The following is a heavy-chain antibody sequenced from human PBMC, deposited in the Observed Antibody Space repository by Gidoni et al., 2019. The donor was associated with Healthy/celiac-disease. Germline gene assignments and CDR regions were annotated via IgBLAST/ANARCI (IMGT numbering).Heavy chain of an antibody. Sequence: QLQLQESGPGLVKPSETLSLTCTVSGGSISSSSYYWGWIRQPPGKGLEWIGSIYYSGSTYYNPSLKSRVTISVDTSKNQFSLKLSSVTAADTAVYYCAGPGIAVAGTLAVGPWFDPWGQGTLVTVSS. J-gene: IGHJ5*02. D-gene: IGHD6-19*01. CDR2: IYYSGST. V-gene: IGHV4-39*01. CDR1: GGSISSSSYY. CDR3: AGPGIAVAGTLAVGPWFDP.